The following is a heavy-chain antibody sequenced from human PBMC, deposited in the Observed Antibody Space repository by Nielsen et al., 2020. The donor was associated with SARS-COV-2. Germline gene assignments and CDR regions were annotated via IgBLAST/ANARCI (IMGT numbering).Heavy chain of an antibody. Sequence: SETLSLTCTVSGGSINNYYWGWIRQPPGMGLEWIGYIYYSGSANYNPSLKSRVTISLDTSKNQFSLKLNSVTAADTAVYYCASGGRRFGYFDLWGRGTLVTVSS. CDR1: GGSINNYY. J-gene: IGHJ2*01. V-gene: IGHV4-59*01. CDR2: IYYSGSA. D-gene: IGHD3-16*01. CDR3: ASGGRRFGYFDL.